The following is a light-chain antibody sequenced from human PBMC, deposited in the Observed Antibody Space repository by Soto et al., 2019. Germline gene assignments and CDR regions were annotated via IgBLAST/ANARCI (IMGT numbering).Light chain of an antibody. Sequence: EIVLTQSPGTLSLSPGERDTLSCRASQSVDSNYLAWYQQKHGQAPRLLIYAASSRATGIPDRFGGSGSGTDFPLTISRLAPEDFAVYYCQHYAGSFITFGQGTRLELK. J-gene: IGKJ5*01. CDR1: QSVDSNY. CDR3: QHYAGSFIT. V-gene: IGKV3-20*01. CDR2: AAS.